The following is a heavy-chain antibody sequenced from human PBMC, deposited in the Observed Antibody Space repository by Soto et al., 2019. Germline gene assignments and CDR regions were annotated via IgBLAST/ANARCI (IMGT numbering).Heavy chain of an antibody. Sequence: QVQLVQSGAEVKKPGSSVKVSCKASGGSFNSYTFSWVRQAPGQGPEWMGRIIPVLGVANYAQTFQGRVTVAADKSTSTVYMDLSCLRSAVTAVYYCARGAVAAGGALGSWGQGTMVTVSS. CDR2: IIPVLGVA. CDR3: ARGAVAAGGALGS. CDR1: GGSFNSYT. V-gene: IGHV1-69*02. J-gene: IGHJ4*02. D-gene: IGHD6-13*01.